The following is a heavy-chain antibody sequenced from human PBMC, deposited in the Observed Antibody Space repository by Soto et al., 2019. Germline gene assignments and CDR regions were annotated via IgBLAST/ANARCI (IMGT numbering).Heavy chain of an antibody. V-gene: IGHV3-23*01. J-gene: IGHJ4*02. CDR3: ARSLFMVAPDNEPFDY. CDR1: GFPFSSYA. Sequence: VQLLESGGSTVQPGGSLTLSRAASGFPFSSYAMSWVRQTPEKGLEWVAGISGGGNDRYYADFVQGRFTFSRDNSRNILYLHMNRLRAEDTAMYYCARSLFMVAPDNEPFDYWGQGTLVTVSS. D-gene: IGHD5-12*01. CDR2: ISGGGNDR.